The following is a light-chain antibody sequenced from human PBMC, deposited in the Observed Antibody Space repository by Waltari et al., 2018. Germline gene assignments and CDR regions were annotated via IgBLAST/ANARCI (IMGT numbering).Light chain of an antibody. CDR2: DDS. Sequence: SYVLTQPPSVSVAPGQTARVTCGGNIIGSKSVQWYQQKSGQAPVLVVSDDSDRPSGIPERFSGSNSGHTATLTISGVEVGDEADYYCQVWESRSDVVFGGGTKLTVL. CDR3: QVWESRSDVV. V-gene: IGLV3-21*02. CDR1: IIGSKS. J-gene: IGLJ2*01.